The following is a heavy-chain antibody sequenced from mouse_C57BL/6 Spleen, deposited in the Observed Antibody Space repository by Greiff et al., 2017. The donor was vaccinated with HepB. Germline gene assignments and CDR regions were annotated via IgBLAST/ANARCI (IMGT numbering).Heavy chain of an antibody. D-gene: IGHD2-1*01. Sequence: QVQLKESGTELVKPGASVKLSCKASGYTFTSYWMHWVKQRPGQGLEWIGNINPSNGGTNYNEKFKSKATLTVDKSSSTAYMQLSSLTSEDSAVYYCARGSSTMVYYYAMDYWGQGTSVTVSS. V-gene: IGHV1-53*01. CDR3: ARGSSTMVYYYAMDY. CDR1: GYTFTSYW. J-gene: IGHJ4*01. CDR2: INPSNGGT.